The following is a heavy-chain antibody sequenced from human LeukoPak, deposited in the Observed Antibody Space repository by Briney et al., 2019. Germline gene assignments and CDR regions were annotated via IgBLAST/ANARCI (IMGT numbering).Heavy chain of an antibody. V-gene: IGHV3-48*03. CDR2: ISSGGNTI. Sequence: GGSXXLSCAASGFTFSSYEMNWVRQAPGKGLEWGSYISSGGNTIYYADSVKGGFTISRDKAKKSLYLQMNSLRAEDTAVYYCAREGTAMVSFDYWGQGTLVTVSS. CDR3: AREGTAMVSFDY. J-gene: IGHJ4*02. D-gene: IGHD5-18*01. CDR1: GFTFSSYE.